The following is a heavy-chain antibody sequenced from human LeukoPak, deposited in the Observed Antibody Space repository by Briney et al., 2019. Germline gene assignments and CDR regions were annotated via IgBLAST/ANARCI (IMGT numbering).Heavy chain of an antibody. CDR2: IYYSGST. Sequence: SETLSLTCTVSGGSISSTSYYWGWIRQPPGKGLEWIGSIYYSGSTYYNPSLKSRVTISVDTSTNRFSLKLISVTAADTAVYYCARQARSGWYDYWGQGTLVTVSS. CDR3: ARQARSGWYDY. CDR1: GGSISSTSYY. D-gene: IGHD6-19*01. V-gene: IGHV4-39*01. J-gene: IGHJ4*02.